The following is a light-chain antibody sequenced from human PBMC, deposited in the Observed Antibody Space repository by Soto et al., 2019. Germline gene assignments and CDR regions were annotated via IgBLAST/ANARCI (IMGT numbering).Light chain of an antibody. CDR1: QRVGTY. CDR2: GAS. V-gene: IGKV3-11*01. J-gene: IGKJ2*01. CDR3: QQRSTG. Sequence: EIVLTQSPYTLSSPGERATLSCSATQRVGTYLVWYQKKPGQAPRLLIYGASNRATGIPARVSGGGSGTDFTITISSLEPEAFAVYYYQQRSTGFGQGTKLEIK.